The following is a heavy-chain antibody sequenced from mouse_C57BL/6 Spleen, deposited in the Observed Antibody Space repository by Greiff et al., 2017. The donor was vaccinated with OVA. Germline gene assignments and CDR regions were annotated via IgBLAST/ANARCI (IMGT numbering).Heavy chain of an antibody. J-gene: IGHJ4*01. V-gene: IGHV5-17*01. CDR1: GFTFSDYG. Sequence: EVMLVESGGGLVKPGGSLKLSCAASGFTFSDYGMHWVRQAPEKGLEWVAYISRGSGTTYYAETVKGRFTIARDTAKNNLFLQMLSLRSEDTAMYDCARRGRTGSMAYWGQGTSVTVSS. CDR2: ISRGSGTT. CDR3: ARRGRTGSMAY.